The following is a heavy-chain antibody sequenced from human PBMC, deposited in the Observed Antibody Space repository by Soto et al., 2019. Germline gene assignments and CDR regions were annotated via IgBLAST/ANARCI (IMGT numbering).Heavy chain of an antibody. J-gene: IGHJ4*02. Sequence: QVQLVESGGGVVQPGRSLRLSCAASGFTFSSYGMHWVRQAPGKGLEWVAVIWYDGSNKYYADSVKGRFTISRDNSKNTLYLQMNSLRVEDTAVYYWARDRYSSGWYDLDYGGQGTLVTVSS. CDR1: GFTFSSYG. CDR3: ARDRYSSGWYDLDY. D-gene: IGHD6-19*01. CDR2: IWYDGSNK. V-gene: IGHV3-33*01.